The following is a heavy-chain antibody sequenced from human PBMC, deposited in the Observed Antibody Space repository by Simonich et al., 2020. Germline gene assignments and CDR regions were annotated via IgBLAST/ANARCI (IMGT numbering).Heavy chain of an antibody. CDR2: ISNDESNK. V-gene: IGHV3-30*07. Sequence: QVQLVESGGGVVQPGRSLRLSCAASGFTFSCYAMHWVRQAPGKVREWVAVISNDESNKNYADSVKGRFTISRDNSKNTLYLQMNSLRAEDTAVYYCARDRNWGWFDPWGQGTLVTVSS. J-gene: IGHJ5*02. CDR3: ARDRNWGWFDP. CDR1: GFTFSCYA. D-gene: IGHD7-27*01.